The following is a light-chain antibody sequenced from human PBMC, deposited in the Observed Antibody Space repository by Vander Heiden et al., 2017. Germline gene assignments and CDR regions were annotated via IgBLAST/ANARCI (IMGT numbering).Light chain of an antibody. CDR3: EAWDDSLNGVV. J-gene: IGLJ2*01. Sequence: QSVLTQPPPASGTPGQRVTISCSGSSSNIGSNTVNWYQQLPGTAPKLLIYSNNQRPSGVPDRFSGSKSGTSASLAISGLQSEDEADYYCEAWDDSLNGVVFGGGTKLTVL. V-gene: IGLV1-44*01. CDR2: SNN. CDR1: SSNIGSNT.